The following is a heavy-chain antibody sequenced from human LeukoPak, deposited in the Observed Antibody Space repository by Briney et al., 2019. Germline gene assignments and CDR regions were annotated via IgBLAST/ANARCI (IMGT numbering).Heavy chain of an antibody. CDR1: GFTFSSYS. CDR2: INSSSSYI. CDR3: ARSRLRCSGGSCYGNWFDP. V-gene: IGHV3-21*01. Sequence: GGSLRLSCAASGFTFSSYSMNWVRQAPGKGLEWVSSINSSSSYIYYADSVRGRFTISRDNAKNSLYLEMNSLRAEDTAVYYCARSRLRCSGGSCYGNWFDPWGQGTLVTVSS. J-gene: IGHJ5*02. D-gene: IGHD2-15*01.